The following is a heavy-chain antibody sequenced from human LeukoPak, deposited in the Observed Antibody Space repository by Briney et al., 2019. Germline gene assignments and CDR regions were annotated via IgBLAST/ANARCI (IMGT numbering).Heavy chain of an antibody. CDR3: ARLSAGSGA. D-gene: IGHD3-10*01. V-gene: IGHV3-21*01. J-gene: IGHJ5*02. CDR2: ISSSSSYI. Sequence: GGSLRLSCAASGFTFSSYSMKWVRQAPGKGLEWVSSISSSSSYIYYADSVKGRLTISRDNAKNSLYLQMNSLRAEDTAVYYCARLSAGSGAWGQGTLVTVSS. CDR1: GFTFSSYS.